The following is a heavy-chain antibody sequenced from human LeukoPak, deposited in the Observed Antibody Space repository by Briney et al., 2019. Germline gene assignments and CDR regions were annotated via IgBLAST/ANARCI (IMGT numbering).Heavy chain of an antibody. V-gene: IGHV1-18*01. D-gene: IGHD3-22*01. J-gene: IGHJ5*02. CDR1: GFTFTKYG. CDR2: ISGYNGDT. Sequence: ASVKVSCKASGFTFTKYGISWVRQAPGQGLEWMGWISGYNGDTKYAQKYQGRVTMTTDTSTSTAYMELKSLRSDDTAVYYCARDRGYYDSSGNGWYNWFDPWGQGALVTVSS. CDR3: ARDRGYYDSSGNGWYNWFDP.